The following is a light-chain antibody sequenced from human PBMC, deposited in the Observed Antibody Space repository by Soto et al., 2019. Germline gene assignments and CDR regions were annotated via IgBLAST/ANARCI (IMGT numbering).Light chain of an antibody. Sequence: QSVLTQPPSASGTPGQRVTISCSGSSSNIGSNYVYWYQQLPGTAPKLLIYRNNQRPSAVPDRFSVSKSGTSASLAISGLRSEDEADYYCAAWEGSLSGPVFGGGTKLTVL. V-gene: IGLV1-47*01. J-gene: IGLJ7*01. CDR1: SSNIGSNY. CDR3: AAWEGSLSGPV. CDR2: RNN.